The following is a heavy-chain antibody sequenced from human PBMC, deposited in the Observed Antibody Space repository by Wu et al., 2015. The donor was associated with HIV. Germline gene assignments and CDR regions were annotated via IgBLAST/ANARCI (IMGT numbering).Heavy chain of an antibody. Sequence: QVQLVQSGAEVKKPGSSVKVSCKASGGTFSSYAISWVRQAPGQGLEWMGGIIPIFGTANYAQKFQGRVTITTDESTSTAYMELSSLRSEDTAVYYCARVAYCGGDCYSGWFDPWGQGTLVTVSS. V-gene: IGHV1-69*05. D-gene: IGHD2-21*02. CDR2: IIPIFGTA. J-gene: IGHJ5*02. CDR1: GGTFSSYA. CDR3: ARVAYCGGDCYSGWFDP.